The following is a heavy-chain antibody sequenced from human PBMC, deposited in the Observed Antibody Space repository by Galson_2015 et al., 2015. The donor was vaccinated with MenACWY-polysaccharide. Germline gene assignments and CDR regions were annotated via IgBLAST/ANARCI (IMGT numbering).Heavy chain of an antibody. CDR1: GGTFSDYG. Sequence: SVKVSCKASGGTFSDYGFGWVRQAPGQGLEWMGRIIPIAGMVNYAQKFQGRITITADRSTTTAHLEVSSLTSEDTAVYYCARVDGTGTTCSFAHWGQGTLVTVSS. D-gene: IGHD2-8*02. CDR3: ARVDGTGTTCSFAH. J-gene: IGHJ5*02. V-gene: IGHV1-69*04. CDR2: IIPIAGMV.